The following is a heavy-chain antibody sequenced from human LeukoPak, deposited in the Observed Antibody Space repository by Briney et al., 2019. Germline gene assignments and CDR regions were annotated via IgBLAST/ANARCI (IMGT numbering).Heavy chain of an antibody. Sequence: SVKVSCKASGGTFSSYGISWVRQAPGQGLEWMGGIIPIFGTANYAQKFQGRVTITTDESTSTAYMELSSLRSEDTAVYYCSAGGAENPYYYYMDVWGKGTTVTVSS. CDR3: SAGGAENPYYYYMDV. V-gene: IGHV1-69*05. J-gene: IGHJ6*03. D-gene: IGHD3-10*01. CDR2: IIPIFGTA. CDR1: GGTFSSYG.